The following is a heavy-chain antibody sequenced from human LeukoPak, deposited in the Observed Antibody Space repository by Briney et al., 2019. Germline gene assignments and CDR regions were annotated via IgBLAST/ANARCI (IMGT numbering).Heavy chain of an antibody. CDR2: TSAYNGNT. D-gene: IGHD5-24*01. CDR1: GHTFTSYG. J-gene: IGHJ3*02. CDR3: ARETNWHDAFDI. V-gene: IGHV1-18*01. Sequence: ASVKVSCKASGHTFTSYGISWVRQAPGQGLEWMGWTSAYNGNTNYAQKLQGRATMTTDTSTSTAYMELRSLRSDDTAVYYCARETNWHDAFDIWGQGTMVTVSS.